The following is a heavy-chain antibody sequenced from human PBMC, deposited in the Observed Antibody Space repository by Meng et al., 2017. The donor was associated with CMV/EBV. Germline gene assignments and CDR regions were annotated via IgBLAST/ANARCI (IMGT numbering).Heavy chain of an antibody. CDR1: GGSFSGYY. D-gene: IGHD3-22*01. CDR2: INQSGST. Sequence: PGGARVVKHSAALARTCAVYGGSFSGYYWCWIRQPPGKGLEWIGEINQSGSTNYNPSLKIRVTISVDTSKNQFSLKLSSVTAADTAVYYCARVWDSGWDYWGQGTLVT. CDR3: ARVWDSGWDY. J-gene: IGHJ4*02. V-gene: IGHV4-34*01.